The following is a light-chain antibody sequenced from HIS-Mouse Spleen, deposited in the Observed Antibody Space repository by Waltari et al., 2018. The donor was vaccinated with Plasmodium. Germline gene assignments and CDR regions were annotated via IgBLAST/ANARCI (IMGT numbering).Light chain of an antibody. CDR2: LGS. J-gene: IGKJ2*01. Sequence: DIVMTQSPLSPPVTPGEPASISCRSSPSLLHSNGYNYLDWYLQKPGQSPQLLIYLGSNRASGVPDRFSGSGSGTDFTLKISRVEAEDVGVYYCMQALQTPRYTFGQGTKLEIK. CDR1: PSLLHSNGYNY. V-gene: IGKV2-28*01. CDR3: MQALQTPRYT.